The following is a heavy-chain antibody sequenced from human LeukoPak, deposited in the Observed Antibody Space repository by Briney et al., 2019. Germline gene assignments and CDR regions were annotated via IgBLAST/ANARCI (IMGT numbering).Heavy chain of an antibody. CDR2: INHSGST. CDR3: ARAPDYYDSSGLDY. V-gene: IGHV4-34*01. J-gene: IGHJ4*02. CDR1: GGPFSGYY. Sequence: SETLSLTCAVYGGPFSGYYWSWIRQPPGKGLEGIGEINHSGSTNYNPSLKSRVTISVDTSKNQYSLKLSSVTAADTAVYYCARAPDYYDSSGLDYWGQGTLVTVSS. D-gene: IGHD3-22*01.